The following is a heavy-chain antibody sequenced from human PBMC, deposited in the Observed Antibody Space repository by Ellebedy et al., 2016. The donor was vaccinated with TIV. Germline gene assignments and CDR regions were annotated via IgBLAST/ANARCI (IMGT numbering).Heavy chain of an antibody. V-gene: IGHV3-23*01. Sequence: PGGSLRLSCSASGFTFSDYAMTWVRQSPGKGLEWVSTISGGSGTTYYADSVKVRFTISRHNSKNSLFLLMNSLRAEDTAVYHCVRGEIYMYFDYWGQGTLVTVSS. J-gene: IGHJ4*02. CDR1: GFTFSDYA. CDR3: VRGEIYMYFDY. CDR2: ISGGSGTT. D-gene: IGHD4-17*01.